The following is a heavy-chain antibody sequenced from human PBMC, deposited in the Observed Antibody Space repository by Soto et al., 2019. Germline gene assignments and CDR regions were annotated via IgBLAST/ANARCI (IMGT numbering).Heavy chain of an antibody. J-gene: IGHJ6*02. Sequence: SETLSLPCTVSAGALGSYYWSWIRQPPGKGLEWIGYVCYTGRANYNASLKSRVSISLDTSNYQFSLRLSSVTAADTAVYYCARDLYFVSSGLITPYGTLLWGQESPVSVS. CDR1: AGALGSYY. CDR2: VCYTGRA. CDR3: ARDLYFVSSGLITPYGTLL. V-gene: IGHV4-59*01. D-gene: IGHD3-22*01.